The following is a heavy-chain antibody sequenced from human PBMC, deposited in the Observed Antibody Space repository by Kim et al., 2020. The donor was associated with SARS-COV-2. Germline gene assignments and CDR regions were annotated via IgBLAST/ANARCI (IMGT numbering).Heavy chain of an antibody. V-gene: IGHV4-61*01. CDR3: VRVPEVTGKFDP. D-gene: IGHD1-20*01. CDR1: GVSISGGTFY. Sequence: SETLSLTCTVSGVSISGGTFYWSWIRQAPGKGLEWIGNVYYTGSTNYNPSLESRVTILVDTSKNQFSLEVNSVTAADTAVYYCVRVPEVTGKFDPWGQGT. CDR2: VYYTGST. J-gene: IGHJ5*02.